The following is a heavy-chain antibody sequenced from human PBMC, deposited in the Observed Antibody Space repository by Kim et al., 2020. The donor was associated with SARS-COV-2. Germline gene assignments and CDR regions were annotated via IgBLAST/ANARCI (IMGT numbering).Heavy chain of an antibody. CDR2: IGPDYGHT. V-gene: IGHV1-3*01. CDR1: GYIFTTYA. D-gene: IGHD3-9*01. J-gene: IGHJ5*01. CDR3: ARDPFWLYKYNWFDS. Sequence: ASVKVSCKASGYIFTTYAMHWVRQAPGQRLEWMGWIGPDYGHTKYSQKFQGRVTITRDTSASTAYMELSSLISEETAIYYCARDPFWLYKYNWFDSWGQGTLVTVSS.